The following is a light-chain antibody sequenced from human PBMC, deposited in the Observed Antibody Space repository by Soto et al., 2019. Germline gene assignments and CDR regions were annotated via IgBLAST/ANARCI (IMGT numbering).Light chain of an antibody. CDR3: CSYAGSSTYV. Sequence: QSALTQPASVSGSPGQSITISCTGTSSDVGNYNLVSWYQQHPGKAPKLMIYEVSKRPSGVSNRFSGSKSGNTASLTISGIQAEDEADYSCCSYAGSSTYVFGSGTKVTVL. V-gene: IGLV2-23*02. J-gene: IGLJ1*01. CDR1: SSDVGNYNL. CDR2: EVS.